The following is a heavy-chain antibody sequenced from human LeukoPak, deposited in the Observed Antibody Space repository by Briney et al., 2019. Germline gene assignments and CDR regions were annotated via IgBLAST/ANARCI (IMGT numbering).Heavy chain of an antibody. J-gene: IGHJ4*02. D-gene: IGHD3-3*01. CDR3: AKDPRAPGIRLYYFDY. Sequence: GGSLRLSCAASGFTFSSYAMSWVRQAPGKGLEWVSAISGSGGSTYYADSVKGRFTISRVNSKNTLYLQMNSLRAEDTAVYYCAKDPRAPGIRLYYFDYWGQGTLVTVSS. CDR2: ISGSGGST. V-gene: IGHV3-23*01. CDR1: GFTFSSYA.